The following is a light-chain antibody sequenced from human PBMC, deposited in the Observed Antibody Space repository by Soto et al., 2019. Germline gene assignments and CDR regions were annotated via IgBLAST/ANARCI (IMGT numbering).Light chain of an antibody. CDR2: DVS. CDR1: SSDVGGYNY. Sequence: HSVLTHPASVSGSPGQSITISCTGTSSDVGGYNYVSWYQQHPGKAPKLMIYDVSNRPSGVSNRFSGSKSGNTASLTISGLQAEDEADYYCSSYTSSSTRVFGTGTKVTVL. J-gene: IGLJ1*01. CDR3: SSYTSSSTRV. V-gene: IGLV2-14*01.